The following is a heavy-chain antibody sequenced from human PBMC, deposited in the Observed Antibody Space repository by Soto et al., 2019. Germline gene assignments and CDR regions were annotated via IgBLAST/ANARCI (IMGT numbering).Heavy chain of an antibody. V-gene: IGHV3-23*01. D-gene: IGHD3-10*01. CDR2: ISGGGDTT. CDR3: AKGRGGSGSLTPRVDF. J-gene: IGHJ4*02. Sequence: EVQLLESGGGLVQPGGSLRLSCAASGFTFNNYAMTWVRQAPGKGLEWVSAISGGGDTTSYADSVKGRFTVSRDGSKNTLDVQVSSLRAEDTALYYCAKGRGGSGSLTPRVDFWGQGTLVTVSS. CDR1: GFTFNNYA.